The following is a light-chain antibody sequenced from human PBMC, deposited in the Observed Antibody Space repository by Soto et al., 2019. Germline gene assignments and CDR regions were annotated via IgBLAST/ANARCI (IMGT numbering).Light chain of an antibody. CDR2: DVT. J-gene: IGLJ2*01. Sequence: QSALTQPASVSGSPGQSITISCTGTSSDVGSYNYVSWYQQHPGKAPRLMIYDVTNRPSGVSNRFSGSKSGNTASLTISGLQAEDEADYYCISYTSSSTLVVFGGGTKLTVL. CDR1: SSDVGSYNY. V-gene: IGLV2-14*01. CDR3: ISYTSSSTLVV.